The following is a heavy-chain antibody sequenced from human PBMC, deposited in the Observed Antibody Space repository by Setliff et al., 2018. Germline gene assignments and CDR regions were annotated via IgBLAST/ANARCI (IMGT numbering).Heavy chain of an antibody. CDR1: GFTFSSYA. J-gene: IGHJ4*02. CDR2: IGASGDSI. CDR3: AKWSGTWYGGVSDY. Sequence: PGGSLRLSCAASGFTFSSYAMNWVRQAPGKGLEWVSVIGASGDSISYADSVKGRFTISRDNSKSTLYLQMNSLRAEDTAIYYCAKWSGTWYGGVSDYWGQGALVTVSS. V-gene: IGHV3-23*01. D-gene: IGHD6-13*01.